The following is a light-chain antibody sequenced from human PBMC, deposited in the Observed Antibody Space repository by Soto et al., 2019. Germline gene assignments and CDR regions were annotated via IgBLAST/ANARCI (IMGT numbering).Light chain of an antibody. J-gene: IGKJ1*01. V-gene: IGKV1-39*01. Sequence: DIQMTQSPSTLSGSVGDRVTITCRASQTISSWLACYQQKPGKAPKLLIYAASSLQSGVPSRFSGSGSGTDFTLTISSLQPEDFATYYCQQSYSTPWTFGQGTKVDIK. CDR1: QTISSW. CDR3: QQSYSTPWT. CDR2: AAS.